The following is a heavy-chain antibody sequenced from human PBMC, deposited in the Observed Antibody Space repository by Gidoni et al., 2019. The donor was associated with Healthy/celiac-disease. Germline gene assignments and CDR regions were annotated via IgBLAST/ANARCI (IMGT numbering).Heavy chain of an antibody. V-gene: IGHV3-23*01. J-gene: IGHJ4*02. D-gene: IGHD2-15*01. CDR3: AKRTPRGYCSGGSCRSPGHYFDY. Sequence: EVQLLESGGGLVQPGGSLRLSCAASGFTFSSYAMSWVAQAPGKGLEWVSAISGSGGSTYYADSVKGRFTISRDNSKNTLYLQMNSLRAEDTAVYYCAKRTPRGYCSGGSCRSPGHYFDYWGQGTLVTVSS. CDR1: GFTFSSYA. CDR2: ISGSGGST.